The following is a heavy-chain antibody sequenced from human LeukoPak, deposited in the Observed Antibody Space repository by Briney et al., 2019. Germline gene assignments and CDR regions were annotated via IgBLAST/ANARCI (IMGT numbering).Heavy chain of an antibody. CDR3: ARHVVAEGTGGTGAY. CDR2: ISYTGTT. CDR1: GYSISSGFY. D-gene: IGHD1-26*01. Sequence: SETLSVTCTVSGYSISSGFYWGWIRPPPGVGLEWIGSISYTGTTYYNPSLKSRVAISIDTSKNRFSLKLNSVTAADTAVYYCARHVVAEGTGGTGAYWGQGTLVTVAS. V-gene: IGHV4-38-2*02. J-gene: IGHJ4*02.